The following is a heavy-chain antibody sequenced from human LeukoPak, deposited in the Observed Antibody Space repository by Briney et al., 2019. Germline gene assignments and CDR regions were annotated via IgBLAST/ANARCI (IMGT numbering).Heavy chain of an antibody. J-gene: IGHJ4*02. CDR2: IYFSGGT. CDR1: GYSISSGYY. CDR3: ARQTGSGLFSLP. D-gene: IGHD3-10*01. V-gene: IGHV4-38-2*02. Sequence: SETLSLTCTASGYSISSGYYWGWIRQPPGKGLEWIGSIYFSGGTYYNASLKSRVTISVDTSKNQFSLKLSSVTAADTAVYYCARQTGSGLFSLPGGQGTLVTVSS.